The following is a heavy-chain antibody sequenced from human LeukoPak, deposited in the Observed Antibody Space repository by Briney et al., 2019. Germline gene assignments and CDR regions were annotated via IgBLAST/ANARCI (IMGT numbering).Heavy chain of an antibody. CDR1: GYTFTNYA. D-gene: IGHD6-13*01. Sequence: ASVKVSCKASGYTFTNYAMNWVRQAPGQGLEWMGWINTNTGNPTYAQGFTGRFVFSLDTSVSTAYLQISSLKAEDTAMYYCARERQSSSPGEQQLVRAFDIWGQGTMVTVSS. CDR2: INTNTGNP. J-gene: IGHJ3*02. CDR3: ARERQSSSPGEQQLVRAFDI. V-gene: IGHV7-4-1*02.